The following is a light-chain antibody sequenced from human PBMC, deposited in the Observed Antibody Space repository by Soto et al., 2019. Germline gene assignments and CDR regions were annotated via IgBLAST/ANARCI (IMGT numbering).Light chain of an antibody. J-gene: IGKJ1*01. Sequence: DIVMTQSPLSLPFTPGEAASISFRSIQILLHKNGNTYFNWYLQKPGQSPQLLIYMGFKRASGVPGRFSGDGSGTYFTLQISRVEAEDAGVYYCMQTLQTPRTFGQGTKVDIK. V-gene: IGKV2-28*01. CDR2: MGF. CDR3: MQTLQTPRT. CDR1: QILLHKNGNTY.